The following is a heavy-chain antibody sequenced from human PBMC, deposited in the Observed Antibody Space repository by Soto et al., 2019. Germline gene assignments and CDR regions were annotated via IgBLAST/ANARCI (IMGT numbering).Heavy chain of an antibody. CDR1: GYTFTSYY. Sequence: ASVKVSCKASGYTFTSYYMHWVRQAPGQGLEWMGIINPSGGSTSYAQKFQGRVTMTGDTSTSTVYMELSSLRSEDTAVYYCAREANIAAAGRPIVYWGQGTLVTV. CDR3: AREANIAAAGRPIVY. J-gene: IGHJ4*02. CDR2: INPSGGST. V-gene: IGHV1-46*01. D-gene: IGHD6-13*01.